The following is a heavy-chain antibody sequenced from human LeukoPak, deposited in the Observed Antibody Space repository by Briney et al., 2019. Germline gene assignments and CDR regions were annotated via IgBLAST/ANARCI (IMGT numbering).Heavy chain of an antibody. CDR1: GFIFTNYA. CDR3: AKDLISPRRVGSSEKLDY. Sequence: GGSLRLSCAASGFIFTNYAVNWVRQAPGKGLEWVSAILSGGDTTSYADSVRGRFTISRDNSKNTLYLEMNSQRAEDTAMYYCAKDLISPRRVGSSEKLDYWGQGTLVTVSS. J-gene: IGHJ4*02. D-gene: IGHD1-26*01. V-gene: IGHV3-23*01. CDR2: ILSGGDTT.